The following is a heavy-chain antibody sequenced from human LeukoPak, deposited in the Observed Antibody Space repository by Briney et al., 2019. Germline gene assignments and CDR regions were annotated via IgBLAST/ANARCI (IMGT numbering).Heavy chain of an antibody. CDR1: GFTFSSYG. CDR3: ARDQTYYDILTGYFALNAFDI. CDR2: IWYDGSNK. J-gene: IGHJ3*02. V-gene: IGHV3-33*01. D-gene: IGHD3-9*01. Sequence: QAGGSLRLSCAASGFTFSSYGMHWVRQAPGKGLEWVAVIWYDGSNKYYADSVKGRFTISRDNSKNTLYLQMNSLRAEDTAVYYCARDQTYYDILTGYFALNAFDIWGQGTMVTVSS.